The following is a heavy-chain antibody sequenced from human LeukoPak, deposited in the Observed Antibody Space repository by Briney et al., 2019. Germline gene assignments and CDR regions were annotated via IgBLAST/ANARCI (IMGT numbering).Heavy chain of an antibody. J-gene: IGHJ4*02. CDR2: ISYDGSNK. CDR1: GFTFSSYG. Sequence: GRSLRLSCAASGFTFSSYGMHWVRQAPGKGLEWVAVISYDGSNKYYADSVKGRFTISRDNSKNTLYLQMSSLRAEDTAVYYCAKGYYYDSSGENYFDYWGQGTLVTVSS. V-gene: IGHV3-30*18. CDR3: AKGYYYDSSGENYFDY. D-gene: IGHD3-22*01.